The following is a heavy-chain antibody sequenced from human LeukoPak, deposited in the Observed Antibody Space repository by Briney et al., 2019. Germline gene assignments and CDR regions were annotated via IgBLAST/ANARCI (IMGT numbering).Heavy chain of an antibody. V-gene: IGHV1-69*04. Sequence: SVKVSCKASGGTFSSYAISWVRQAPGQGLEWMGRIIPTLGIANYAQKFQGRVTITADKSTSTAYMELSSLRSEDTAVYYCARDLPIDSSSPTNDYWGQGTLVTVSS. CDR3: ARDLPIDSSSPTNDY. J-gene: IGHJ4*02. CDR1: GGTFSSYA. CDR2: IIPTLGIA. D-gene: IGHD6-13*01.